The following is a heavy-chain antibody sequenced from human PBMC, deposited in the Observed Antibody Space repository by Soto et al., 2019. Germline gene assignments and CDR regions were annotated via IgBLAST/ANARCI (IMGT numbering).Heavy chain of an antibody. CDR3: ARAGRSDVRYSSSRPYWYFDL. CDR1: GGTFSSYA. Sequence: SVKVSCKASGGTFSSYAISWVRQAPGQGLEWMGGIIPIFGTANYAQKFQGRVTITADESTSTAYMELSSLRSEDTAVYYCARAGRSDVRYSSSRPYWYFDLWGRGTLVTVS. D-gene: IGHD6-6*01. V-gene: IGHV1-69*13. J-gene: IGHJ2*01. CDR2: IIPIFGTA.